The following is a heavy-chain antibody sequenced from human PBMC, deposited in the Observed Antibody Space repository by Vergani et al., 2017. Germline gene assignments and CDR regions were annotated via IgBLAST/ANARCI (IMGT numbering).Heavy chain of an antibody. CDR2: MNGDGDTI. CDR3: ARARKFRFGWVWENWFDP. Sequence: EVELVESGGGLVQPGGSLRLSCAASGFTFNEYWMHWARQVPGKGLVWVSGMNGDGDTISYADSVKGRFTISRDNAKNTLFLQMNSLRAEDKAVYYWARARKFRFGWVWENWFDPWGQGTLVTVSS. CDR1: GFTFNEYW. J-gene: IGHJ5*02. D-gene: IGHD3-16*01. V-gene: IGHV3-74*01.